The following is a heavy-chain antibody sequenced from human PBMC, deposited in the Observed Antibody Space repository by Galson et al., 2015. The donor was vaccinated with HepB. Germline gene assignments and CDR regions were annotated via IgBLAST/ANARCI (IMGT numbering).Heavy chain of an antibody. Sequence: SLRLSCAASGFTFSGYPMHWVRQAPGKGLEWVALISYDGINKYYADSAKGRFTISGDNPKNTLYLQMNSLRGEDTAVYYCARDKSAYYSYYGMDVWGQGTTVTVSS. V-gene: IGHV3-30*04. CDR1: GFTFSGYP. J-gene: IGHJ6*02. CDR2: ISYDGINK. CDR3: ARDKSAYYSYYGMDV. D-gene: IGHD6-25*01.